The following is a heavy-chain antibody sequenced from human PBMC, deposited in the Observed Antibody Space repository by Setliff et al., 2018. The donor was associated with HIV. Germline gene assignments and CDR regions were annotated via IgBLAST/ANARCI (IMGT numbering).Heavy chain of an antibody. D-gene: IGHD3-22*01. J-gene: IGHJ4*02. CDR2: ASENGNT. V-gene: IGHV4-39*07. CDR3: ARVRLTMIMRADYFDQ. CDR1: GGSISSSSYF. Sequence: NPSETLSLTCTVSGGSISSSSYFWGWIRQPPGERLEWIGGASENGNTYYNPSLKNRVTISVDTSKNQLSLSLTSVTAADTAVYYCARVRLTMIMRADYFDQWGQGTLVTVSS.